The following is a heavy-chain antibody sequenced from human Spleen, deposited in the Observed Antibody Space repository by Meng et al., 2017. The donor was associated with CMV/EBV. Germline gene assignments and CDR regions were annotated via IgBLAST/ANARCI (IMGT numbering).Heavy chain of an antibody. D-gene: IGHD2-2*02. CDR3: ARRNGPDQYCSSTSCYISSPLDY. J-gene: IGHJ4*02. V-gene: IGHV1-18*01. Sequence: ASVKVSCKAAGYTFTSYGISWVRQAPGQGLEWMGWISAYNGNTNYSQKLQDRVTMTTDTSPSTAYMELRSLRSDDTAVYYCARRNGPDQYCSSTSCYISSPLDYWGQGTLVTVSS. CDR1: GYTFTSYG. CDR2: ISAYNGNT.